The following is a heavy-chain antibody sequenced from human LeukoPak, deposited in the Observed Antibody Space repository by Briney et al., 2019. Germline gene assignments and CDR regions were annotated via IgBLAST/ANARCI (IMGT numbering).Heavy chain of an antibody. CDR3: VKGRDYNDASAYYIGDY. J-gene: IGHJ4*02. CDR2: ITDSGTGT. D-gene: IGHD3-22*01. Sequence: GGSLRLSCAASGCTFSTHAMIWVRQAPGKRPEWGSWITDSGTGTYYRDPVKGRFTISRENSNDTLYLQMNSLRAEDTAVYYCVKGRDYNDASAYYIGDYWGQGTLVTVSS. V-gene: IGHV3-23*01. CDR1: GCTFSTHA.